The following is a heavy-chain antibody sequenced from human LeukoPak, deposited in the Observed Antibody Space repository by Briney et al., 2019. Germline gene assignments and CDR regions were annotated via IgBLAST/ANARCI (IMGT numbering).Heavy chain of an antibody. CDR2: ISWNSGSI. CDR3: AKDLGLLPQYFQH. V-gene: IGHV3-9*01. J-gene: IGHJ1*01. Sequence: GRSLRLSCAASGFTFDDYAMHWVRQAPGQGLEWVSGISWNSGSIDYADSVKGRFTISRDNAKNTLYLQMNSLRAEDTALYYCAKDLGLLPQYFQHWDQCTLVTVS. CDR1: GFTFDDYA. D-gene: IGHD2-15*01.